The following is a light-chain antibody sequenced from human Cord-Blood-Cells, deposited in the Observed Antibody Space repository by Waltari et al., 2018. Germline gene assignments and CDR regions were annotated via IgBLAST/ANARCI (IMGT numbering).Light chain of an antibody. Sequence: DIQMTQSPSYLSASVGDRVTITGLASQSISSYLNWYQQKPGKAPKLLIYAASSLQSGVPSRFSGSGSGTDFTLTISSLQPEDFATYYCQQSYSTLTFGPGTKVDIK. V-gene: IGKV1-39*01. CDR3: QQSYSTLT. CDR1: QSISSY. J-gene: IGKJ3*01. CDR2: AAS.